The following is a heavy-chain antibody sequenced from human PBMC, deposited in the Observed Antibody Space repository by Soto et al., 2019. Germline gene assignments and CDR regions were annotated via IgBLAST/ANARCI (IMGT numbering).Heavy chain of an antibody. CDR3: ARNSGTFVTSSRVFHF. V-gene: IGHV3-23*01. CDR1: GFTFTTYA. J-gene: IGHJ4*02. CDR2: ISGSGDST. D-gene: IGHD3-10*01. Sequence: GGSLRLSCAAAGFTFTTYAMSWVRQTPGKGLDWVSSISGSGDSTNYADSVEGRFTVSRDNSKNTLYLQMNNLRAEDTAIYYCARNSGTFVTSSRVFHFWGQGTLVTVSS.